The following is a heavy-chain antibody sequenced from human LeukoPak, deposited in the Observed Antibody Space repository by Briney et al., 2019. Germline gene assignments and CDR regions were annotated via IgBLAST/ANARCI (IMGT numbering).Heavy chain of an antibody. CDR2: INHSGGST. V-gene: IGHV1-46*01. D-gene: IGHD3-9*01. J-gene: IGHJ6*02. Sequence: ASVKVSCKASGYTFIDYYMHWVRQAPGQGLEWMGIINHSGGSTSYAQKFQGRVTKTRDTSTSTVYMELSSLTSEDTAVYYCARTGLFDWFPIGYYYYYGMDVWGQGTTATVSS. CDR3: ARTGLFDWFPIGYYYYYGMDV. CDR1: GYTFIDYY.